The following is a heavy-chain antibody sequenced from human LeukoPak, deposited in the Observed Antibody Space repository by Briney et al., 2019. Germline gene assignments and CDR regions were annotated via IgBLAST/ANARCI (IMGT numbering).Heavy chain of an antibody. J-gene: IGHJ6*02. CDR2: ISEDGGST. D-gene: IGHD6-13*01. CDR1: GFSFSSYG. V-gene: IGHV3-43*02. Sequence: GGSLRLSCAASGFSFSSYGMHWVRQAPGKGLEWVSLISEDGGSTYYADSVKGRFTISRDNSSNSLYLQMDSLRLEDTALYYCAKSIAAAGYYYYGMDVWGQGTTVTVSS. CDR3: AKSIAAAGYYYYGMDV.